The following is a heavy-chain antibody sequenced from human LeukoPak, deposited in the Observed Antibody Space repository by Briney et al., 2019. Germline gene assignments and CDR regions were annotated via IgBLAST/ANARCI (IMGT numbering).Heavy chain of an antibody. V-gene: IGHV4-59*01. Sequence: SETLSLTCTVSGGSISSYYWSWIRQPPGKGLEWSGYIYYSGSTNYNPPLKSPVTISVDTSKNQFSLKLSSVTAADTAVYYCARRHTYYYDSSGYPLDAFDIWGQGTMVTVS. D-gene: IGHD3-22*01. CDR3: ARRHTYYYDSSGYPLDAFDI. CDR2: IYYSGST. CDR1: GGSISSYY. J-gene: IGHJ3*02.